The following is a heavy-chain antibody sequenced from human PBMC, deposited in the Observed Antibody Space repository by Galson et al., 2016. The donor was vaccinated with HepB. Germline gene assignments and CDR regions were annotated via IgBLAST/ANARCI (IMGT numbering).Heavy chain of an antibody. V-gene: IGHV4-61*01. D-gene: IGHD2-8*01. CDR3: ARDMNGMDV. J-gene: IGHJ6*02. Sequence: SETLSLTCTVSGDSVSSGNYYWSWIRQPPGKGLEWIGYIHNSGSTNYNPSLKSRVTISVDKSKNQFSLKLTSVTAADTAVYHCARDMNGMDVWGQETTVTVSS. CDR1: GDSVSSGNYY. CDR2: IHNSGST.